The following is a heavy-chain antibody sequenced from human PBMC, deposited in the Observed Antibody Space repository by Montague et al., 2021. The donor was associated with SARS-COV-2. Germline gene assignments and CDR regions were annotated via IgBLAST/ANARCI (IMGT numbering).Heavy chain of an antibody. V-gene: IGHV3-49*04. CDR1: GFTFGDYA. J-gene: IGHJ4*02. CDR2: IRSKAYGGTT. D-gene: IGHD2-15*01. CDR3: TRLPGWELPNFDS. Sequence: SLRLSCAASGFTFGDYAMSWVRRAPGKGLEWVGFIRSKAYGGTTEHAASVKGRLTISRDDSKSIAYPQMNSLKTEDTAVYYCTRLPGWELPNFDSWGQGTLVTVSS.